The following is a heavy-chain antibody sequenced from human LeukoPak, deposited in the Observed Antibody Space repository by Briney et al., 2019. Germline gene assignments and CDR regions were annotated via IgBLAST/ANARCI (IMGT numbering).Heavy chain of an antibody. D-gene: IGHD3-10*01. J-gene: IGHJ4*02. CDR3: ARDRAYYGSGTFDY. CDR2: IYYGGST. Sequence: SETLSLTCTVSGGSISSYYWSWIRQPPGKGLEWIGYIYYGGSTNYNPSLKSRVTISVDTSKNQFSLKLSSVTAADTAVYYCARDRAYYGSGTFDYWGQGTLVTVSS. V-gene: IGHV4-59*01. CDR1: GGSISSYY.